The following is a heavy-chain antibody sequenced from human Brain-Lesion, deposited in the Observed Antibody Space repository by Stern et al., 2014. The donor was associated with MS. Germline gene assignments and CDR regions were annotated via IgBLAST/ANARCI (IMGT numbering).Heavy chain of an antibody. Sequence: VQLVESGPGLVKPSETLSLTCTVSGGSISSSTYYWAWIRQPPGKGLEWIGNIYYSGFTYYNPSLSRRFTISVDMSKNQFSLKLSSVTAADTAIYYCARHDSVPRPSQLYSARDRGPGYFDYWGQGTLVPVSS. V-gene: IGHV4-39*01. CDR3: ARHDSVPRPSQLYSARDRGPGYFDY. D-gene: IGHD1-26*01. CDR2: IYYSGFT. J-gene: IGHJ4*02. CDR1: GGSISSSTYY.